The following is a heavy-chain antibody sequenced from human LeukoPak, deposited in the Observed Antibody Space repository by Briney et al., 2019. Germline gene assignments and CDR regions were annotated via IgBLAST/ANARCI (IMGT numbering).Heavy chain of an antibody. Sequence: PSGTLSLTCAVSGGSISSSNWWSWVRQPPGKGLEWIGEVYHSGSTNYNPSLKSRVTIPVDKSKNQFSLKLSSVTAADTAVYYCARVEWLLDYYYYMDVWGKGTTVTVSS. CDR2: VYHSGST. V-gene: IGHV4-4*02. CDR1: GGSISSSNW. CDR3: ARVEWLLDYYYYMDV. J-gene: IGHJ6*03. D-gene: IGHD3-3*01.